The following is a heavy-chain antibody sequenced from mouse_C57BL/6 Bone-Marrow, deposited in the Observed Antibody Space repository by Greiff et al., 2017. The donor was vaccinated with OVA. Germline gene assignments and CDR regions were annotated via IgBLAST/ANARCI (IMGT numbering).Heavy chain of an antibody. V-gene: IGHV7-1*01. D-gene: IGHD2-3*01. CDR2: SRNKANDYTT. CDR1: GFTFSDFY. Sequence: EVKVVESGGGLVQSGRSLRLSCATSGFTFSDFYMEWVRQAPGKGLEWIAASRNKANDYTTEYSASVKGRFIVSRDTSQSILYLQMNALRAEDTAIYYCARDAFDGPYWYFDVWGTGTTVTVSS. CDR3: ARDAFDGPYWYFDV. J-gene: IGHJ1*03.